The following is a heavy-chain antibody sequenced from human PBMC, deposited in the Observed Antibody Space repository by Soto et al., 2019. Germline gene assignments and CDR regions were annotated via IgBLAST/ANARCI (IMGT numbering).Heavy chain of an antibody. Sequence: ASVKVSCKASGGTFSSYAISWVRQAPGQGLEWMGGIIPIFGTANYAQKFQGRVAITADKSTSTAYMELSSLRAEDTAVYYCARGKMVTSFDYWGQGTLVTVSS. CDR1: GGTFSSYA. CDR2: IIPIFGTA. J-gene: IGHJ4*02. D-gene: IGHD5-18*01. CDR3: ARGKMVTSFDY. V-gene: IGHV1-69*06.